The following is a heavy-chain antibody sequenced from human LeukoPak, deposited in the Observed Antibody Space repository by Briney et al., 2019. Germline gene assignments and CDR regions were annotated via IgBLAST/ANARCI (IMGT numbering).Heavy chain of an antibody. Sequence: PSETLSLTCAVYGGSFSGYYWSWIRQPPGKGLEWIGEINHSGSTYYNPSLKSRVTISVDTSKNQFSLKLSSVTAADTAVYYCARHTYGDYLGYWGQGTLVTVSS. CDR3: ARHTYGDYLGY. J-gene: IGHJ4*02. D-gene: IGHD4-17*01. CDR1: GGSFSGYY. CDR2: INHSGST. V-gene: IGHV4-34*01.